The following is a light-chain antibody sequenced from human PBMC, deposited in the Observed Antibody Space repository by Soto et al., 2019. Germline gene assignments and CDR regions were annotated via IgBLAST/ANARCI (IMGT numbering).Light chain of an antibody. CDR2: DVN. CDR3: VSFAGGTYV. J-gene: IGLJ1*01. CDR1: SSDVGAYIF. Sequence: QSALTQPPSASGSPGQSVTISCTGTSSDVGAYIFVSWYQQHPGKAPKLMVYDVNRRPPGVPDRFFGSKSGNTASLTVSGLQAEDEADYYCVSFAGGTYVFXXGT. V-gene: IGLV2-8*01.